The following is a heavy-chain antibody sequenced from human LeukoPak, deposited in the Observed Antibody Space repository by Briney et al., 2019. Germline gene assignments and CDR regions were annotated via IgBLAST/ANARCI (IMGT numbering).Heavy chain of an antibody. Sequence: PGGSLRLSCAASGFTFSSYAMHWVRQAPGKGLEWVAVISYDGSNKYYADSVKGRFTISRDNSKNTLYLQMNSLRAEDTAVYYCAKVATTWLPTEFDYWGQGTLVTVSS. CDR3: AKVATTWLPTEFDY. D-gene: IGHD6-19*01. CDR2: ISYDGSNK. CDR1: GFTFSSYA. J-gene: IGHJ4*02. V-gene: IGHV3-30*04.